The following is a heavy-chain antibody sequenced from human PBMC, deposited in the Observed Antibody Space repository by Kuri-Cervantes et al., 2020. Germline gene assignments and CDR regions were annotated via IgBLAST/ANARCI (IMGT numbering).Heavy chain of an antibody. D-gene: IGHD3-9*01. J-gene: IGHJ5*02. CDR1: GGSISSSSYY. CDR2: IYYSGST. Sequence: ESLKISCTVSGGSISSSSYYWGWIRQPPGKGLEWIGSIYYSGSTYYNPSLKSRVTISVDTSKNQFSLKLSSVTAADTAVYYCARGLRYFDWLLSDWFDPWGQGTLVTVSS. V-gene: IGHV4-39*01. CDR3: ARGLRYFDWLLSDWFDP.